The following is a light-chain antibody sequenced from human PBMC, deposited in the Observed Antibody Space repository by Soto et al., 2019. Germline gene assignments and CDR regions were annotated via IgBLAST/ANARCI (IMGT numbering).Light chain of an antibody. CDR1: QRVSSY. CDR2: DAS. CDR3: QQRSNWPLLT. J-gene: IGKJ4*01. V-gene: IGKV3-11*01. Sequence: EIVLTQSPATLSLSPGERATLSCRASQRVSSYLAWYQHKPGQAPRHLIYDASHRATGIPARFSGSGSGTDFPLTISSLEPEDFAVYYCQQRSNWPLLTFGGGTKVEIK.